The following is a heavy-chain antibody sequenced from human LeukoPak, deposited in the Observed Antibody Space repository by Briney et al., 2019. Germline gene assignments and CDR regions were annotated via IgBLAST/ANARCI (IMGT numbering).Heavy chain of an antibody. J-gene: IGHJ4*02. CDR1: GSIFTSYY. CDR3: ASDSSGYYYFDY. CDR2: IYPVDSGT. Sequence: GESLKISFQPSGSIFTSYYIGGVRQLPGKGLEGRGIIYPVDSGTRYSQSFQGQVTISADTSITTAYLQWSSLKASDTAMYYCASDSSGYYYFDYWGQGTLVTVSS. V-gene: IGHV5-51*01. D-gene: IGHD3-22*01.